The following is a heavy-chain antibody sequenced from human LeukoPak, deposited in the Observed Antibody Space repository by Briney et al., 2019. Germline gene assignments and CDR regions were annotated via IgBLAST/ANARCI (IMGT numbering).Heavy chain of an antibody. J-gene: IGHJ5*02. CDR1: GGSISSGGYS. Sequence: SQTLSLTCAVSGGSISSGGYSWSWIRQPPGKGLEWIGYIYHSGSTYYNPSLKSRVTISVDRSKNQFSLKLSSVTAADTAVYYCARDPCSSANCYWSLDHWGQGTLVTVSS. D-gene: IGHD2-2*01. V-gene: IGHV4-30-2*01. CDR3: ARDPCSSANCYWSLDH. CDR2: IYHSGST.